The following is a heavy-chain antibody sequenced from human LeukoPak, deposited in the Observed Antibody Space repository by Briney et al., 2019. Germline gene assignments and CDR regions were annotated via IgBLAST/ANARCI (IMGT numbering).Heavy chain of an antibody. D-gene: IGHD6-13*01. J-gene: IGHJ4*02. CDR3: ASGHSSWVDY. V-gene: IGHV4-59*01. CDR1: GGSISSYY. CDR2: IYYSGST. Sequence: SETLSLTCTVSGGSISSYYWSWIRQPPGKGLEWIGYIYYSGSTNYNPSLKSRVTISVDTSKNQFSLKLSSVTAADTAVYYCASGHSSWVDYWGQGTLVTVSS.